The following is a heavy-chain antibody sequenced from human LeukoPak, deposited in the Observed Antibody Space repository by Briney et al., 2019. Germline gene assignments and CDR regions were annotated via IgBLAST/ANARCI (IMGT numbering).Heavy chain of an antibody. CDR2: IYYSGST. V-gene: IGHV4-59*01. CDR3: ATQYSSGIDY. J-gene: IGHJ4*02. D-gene: IGHD6-19*01. Sequence: SETLSLTCTVSGGSISSYYWSWIRQPPGKGLEWIGYIYYSGSTNYNPSLKSRVAISVDTSKNQFSLKLSSVTAADTAVYYCATQYSSGIDYWGQGTLVTVSS. CDR1: GGSISSYY.